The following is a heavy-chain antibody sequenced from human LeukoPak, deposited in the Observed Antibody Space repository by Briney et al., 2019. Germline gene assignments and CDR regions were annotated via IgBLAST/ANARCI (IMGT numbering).Heavy chain of an antibody. V-gene: IGHV4-39*01. CDR1: GGSISSSSYY. Sequence: PSETLSLTCTVSGGSISSSSYYWGWIRQPPGKGLGWIGSIYYSGSTYYNPSLKSRVTISVDTSKHQFSLKLRSVTAADTAVYYCARRGSIAVAGNIDYWGQGTLVTVSS. CDR2: IYYSGST. D-gene: IGHD6-19*01. CDR3: ARRGSIAVAGNIDY. J-gene: IGHJ4*02.